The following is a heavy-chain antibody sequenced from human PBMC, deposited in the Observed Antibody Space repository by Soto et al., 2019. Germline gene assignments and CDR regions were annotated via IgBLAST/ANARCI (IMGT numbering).Heavy chain of an antibody. J-gene: IGHJ6*02. CDR2: IYSGGST. CDR3: ARDSDYAGIDV. V-gene: IGHV3-53*02. Sequence: EVQLVETGGGLIQPGGSLRLSCAASGFTVSSNYMSWVRQAPGTGLEWVSVIYSGGSTYYADSVKGRFTISRDNSKNTLYLQMNSLRAEDTAVYYWARDSDYAGIDVWGQGTTVTVSS. CDR1: GFTVSSNY.